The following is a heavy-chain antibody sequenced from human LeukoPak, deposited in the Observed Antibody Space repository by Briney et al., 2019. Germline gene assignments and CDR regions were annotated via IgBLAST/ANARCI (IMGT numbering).Heavy chain of an antibody. CDR3: ARASDPWLQLT. D-gene: IGHD5-24*01. V-gene: IGHV3-7*05. CDR1: GFXFSNYW. J-gene: IGHJ5*02. Sequence: GGSLRLSCAASGFXFSNYWMIWVRQAPGKGLEWVGNIKQDGSEKRYADSVRGRFSISRDNAQTSLYLQMNSLRAEDTAVYYCARASDPWLQLTWGQGTLVTVSS. CDR2: IKQDGSEK.